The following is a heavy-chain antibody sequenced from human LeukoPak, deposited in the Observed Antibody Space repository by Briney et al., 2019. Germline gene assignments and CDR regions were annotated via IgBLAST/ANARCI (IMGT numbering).Heavy chain of an antibody. D-gene: IGHD2-15*01. CDR2: IWYDGSKK. CDR1: GFTFSSYG. V-gene: IGHV3-33*01. CDR3: ARCSGGTCYSDY. Sequence: GGSLRLSCAASGFTFSSYGMHWVRQAPGNGLEWVAVIWYDGSKKYYADSVKGRFTISRDNSKNTLYLEMNSLRAEDTAVYYCARCSGGTCYSDYWGQGTLVTVSS. J-gene: IGHJ4*02.